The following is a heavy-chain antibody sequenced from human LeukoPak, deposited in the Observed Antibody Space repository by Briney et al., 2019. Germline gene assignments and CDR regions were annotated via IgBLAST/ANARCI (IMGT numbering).Heavy chain of an antibody. Sequence: GGSLRLSCAASGFNFSNHATSWVRQTPGKGLEWVSAISGGGDITYYADSVTGRFTISRDNSKDTLFLQMHSLRPGDTAVYYCVREDTPATANYWGQGTLVTISS. J-gene: IGHJ4*02. V-gene: IGHV3-23*01. D-gene: IGHD2-21*02. CDR2: ISGGGDIT. CDR3: VREDTPATANY. CDR1: GFNFSNHA.